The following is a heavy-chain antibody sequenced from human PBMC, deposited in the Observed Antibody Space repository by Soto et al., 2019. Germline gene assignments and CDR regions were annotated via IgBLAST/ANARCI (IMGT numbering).Heavy chain of an antibody. CDR3: TRSRLTGYYYFDY. D-gene: IGHD3-9*01. CDR1: GFTFSNAW. J-gene: IGHJ4*02. CDR2: IKSKTDGGTT. Sequence: EVQLVESGGGLVKPGGSLRLSCAASGFTFSNAWMSWVRQAPGKGLEWVGRIKSKTDGGTTDYAAPVKGRFTISRDDSKNTLYLQMNSLKTEDTAVYYCTRSRLTGYYYFDYWGQGTLVTVSS. V-gene: IGHV3-15*01.